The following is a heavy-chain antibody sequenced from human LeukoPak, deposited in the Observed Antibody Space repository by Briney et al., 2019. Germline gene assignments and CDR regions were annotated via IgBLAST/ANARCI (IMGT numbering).Heavy chain of an antibody. J-gene: IGHJ4*02. D-gene: IGHD3-10*01. Sequence: GGSLRSSCAASGFTFGSYPIHWVRQAPGKGLEWVALISYDGSNKYYADSVKGRFNISRDNSKNTLYLQMNSLRAEDTAVYYCARARYGSGTFSFDNWGQGTLVTVSS. V-gene: IGHV3-30*04. CDR2: ISYDGSNK. CDR3: ARARYGSGTFSFDN. CDR1: GFTFGSYP.